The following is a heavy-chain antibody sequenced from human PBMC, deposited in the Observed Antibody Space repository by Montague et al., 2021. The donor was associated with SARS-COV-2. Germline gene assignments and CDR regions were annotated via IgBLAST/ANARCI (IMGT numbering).Heavy chain of an antibody. CDR1: GGSFNDNY. D-gene: IGHD3-22*01. CDR3: ARGRQHFNMIVVVMTGGEYYFAY. J-gene: IGHJ4*02. V-gene: IGHV4-34*01. CDR2: INHRGTS. Sequence: SETLSLTCAVYGGSFNDNYWSWIRQPPGKGLEWIGEINHRGTSNYNPSLKSRVSISVDTSKNQFSLYLGSVTAADTAVYHCARGRQHFNMIVVVMTGGEYYFAYWGQGTLVTVSS.